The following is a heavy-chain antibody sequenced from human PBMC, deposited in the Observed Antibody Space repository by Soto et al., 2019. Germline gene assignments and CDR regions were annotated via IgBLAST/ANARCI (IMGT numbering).Heavy chain of an antibody. Sequence: PSETLSLTCAVSGDSIGSNVWWSWVRQPPGKGLEWIGEVYHNGLTDYNPSLKGRVTMSADMSKNQFSLTVTSVTAANTAMYYCARDAALPGDTDRFDYWGQGTLVTV. D-gene: IGHD2-15*01. CDR1: GDSIGSNVW. CDR3: ARDAALPGDTDRFDY. CDR2: VYHNGLT. V-gene: IGHV4-4*02. J-gene: IGHJ4*02.